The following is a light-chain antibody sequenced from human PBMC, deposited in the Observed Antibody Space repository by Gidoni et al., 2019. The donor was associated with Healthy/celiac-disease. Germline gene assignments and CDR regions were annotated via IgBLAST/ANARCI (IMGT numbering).Light chain of an antibody. CDR3: MQGTHWPPNT. Sequence: DVVMTKSPLSLPVTLGQPASVSCRSDQSLVHSDGNTDLSWFQQRPGQSPRRLIYKVSHRDSGVPERFSGSGSGTDFSLKISRVEAEDVGIYYYMQGTHWPPNTFXQXTKLEIK. CDR2: KVS. CDR1: QSLVHSDGNTD. V-gene: IGKV2-30*02. J-gene: IGKJ2*01.